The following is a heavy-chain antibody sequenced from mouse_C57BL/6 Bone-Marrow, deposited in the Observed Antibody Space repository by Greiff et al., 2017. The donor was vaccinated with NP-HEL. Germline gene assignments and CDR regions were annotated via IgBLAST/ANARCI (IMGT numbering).Heavy chain of an antibody. CDR1: EYEFPSHD. V-gene: IGHV5-2*03. J-gene: IGHJ2*01. CDR3: ARGRNSTIVNSYYFDY. Sequence: EVMLVESGGGLVQPGESLKLSCESNEYEFPSHDMSWVRKTPEKRLELVAAINSDGGSTYYPDTMERRFIISRDNTKKTLYLQMSSLRSEDTALYYCARGRNSTIVNSYYFDYWGQGTTLTVSS. D-gene: IGHD2-5*01. CDR2: INSDGGST.